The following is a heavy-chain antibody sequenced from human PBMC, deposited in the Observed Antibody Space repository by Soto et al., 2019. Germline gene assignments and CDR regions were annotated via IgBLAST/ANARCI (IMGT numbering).Heavy chain of an antibody. CDR1: GFTFSSYW. CDR3: ARDGPLSSPTSGWFDP. D-gene: IGHD2-2*01. V-gene: IGHV3-7*03. CDR2: VKQDGNER. J-gene: IGHJ5*02. Sequence: EVQVVESGGGLVQPGGSPRLSCVASGFTFSSYWMSWVRQAPGKGLEWVANVKQDGNERHYLDSVKGRFTISRDNAKNSLDLLMNSLKTEDTAMYYCARDGPLSSPTSGWFDPWGQGTLVIVSS.